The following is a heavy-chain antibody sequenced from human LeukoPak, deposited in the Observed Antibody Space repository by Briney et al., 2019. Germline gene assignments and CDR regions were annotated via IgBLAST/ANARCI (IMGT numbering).Heavy chain of an antibody. V-gene: IGHV3-23*01. Sequence: GGSLRLSCAASGFTVSSNYMSWVRQAPGKGLEWVSAISGSGGSTYYADSVKGRFTISRDNSKNTLYLQMNSLRAEDTAVYYCAKVDRIAAREYWGQGTLVTVSS. D-gene: IGHD6-6*01. J-gene: IGHJ4*02. CDR3: AKVDRIAAREY. CDR1: GFTVSSNY. CDR2: ISGSGGST.